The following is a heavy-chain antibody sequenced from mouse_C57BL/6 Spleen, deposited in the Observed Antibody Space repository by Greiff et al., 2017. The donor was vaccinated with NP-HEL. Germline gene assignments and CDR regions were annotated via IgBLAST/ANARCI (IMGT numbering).Heavy chain of an antibody. Sequence: VQLQQSGAELARPGASVKMSCKASGYTFTSYTMHWVKQRPGQGLEWIGYINPSSGYTKYNQKFKAKATLTADKSSSTAYMQLSSLTSEDSAVYYCARLEANWGAMDYWGQGTSVTVSS. CDR1: GYTFTSYT. CDR2: INPSSGYT. D-gene: IGHD4-1*01. J-gene: IGHJ4*01. V-gene: IGHV1-4*01. CDR3: ARLEANWGAMDY.